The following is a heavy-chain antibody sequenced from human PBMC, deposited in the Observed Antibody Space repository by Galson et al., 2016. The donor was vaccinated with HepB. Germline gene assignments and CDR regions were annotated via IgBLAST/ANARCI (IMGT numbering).Heavy chain of an antibody. D-gene: IGHD2-2*01. CDR1: Y. Sequence: YWSWIRQPPGKGLEWIGEINHSGSTNYNPSLKSRVTISVDTSKNQFSLNLSSVTAADTAVYYCARASTPIRTRFDPWGQGTLVTVSS. CDR2: INHSGST. CDR3: ARASTPIRTRFDP. V-gene: IGHV4-34*01. J-gene: IGHJ5*02.